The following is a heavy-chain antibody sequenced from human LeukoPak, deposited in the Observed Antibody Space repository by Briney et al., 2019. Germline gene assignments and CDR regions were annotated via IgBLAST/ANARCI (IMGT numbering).Heavy chain of an antibody. D-gene: IGHD2-8*01. J-gene: IGHJ4*02. V-gene: IGHV3-23*01. Sequence: PGGSLRLSCAASGFTSSNHGLNWVRQAPGKGLEWVSAISDGGETFYADSVKGRFTISRDNSKNTLYLQMNSLRAVDTALYYCATSFTRISILMQKWGQGALVTASS. CDR3: ATSFTRISILMQK. CDR2: ISDGGET. CDR1: GFTSSNHG.